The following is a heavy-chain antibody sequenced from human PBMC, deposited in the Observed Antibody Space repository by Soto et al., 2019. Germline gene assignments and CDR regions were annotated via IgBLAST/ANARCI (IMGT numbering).Heavy chain of an antibody. CDR1: GGSISSGGYY. CDR3: ARAPIAVAGDGFAY. CDR2: IYYSGST. V-gene: IGHV4-31*03. Sequence: PSETLSLTCTVSGGSISSGGYYWSWIRQHPGKGLEWIGYIYYSGSTYYNPSLKSRVTISVDTSKNQFSLKLSSVTAADTAVYYWARAPIAVAGDGFAYWGQGTLVTVSS. D-gene: IGHD6-19*01. J-gene: IGHJ4*02.